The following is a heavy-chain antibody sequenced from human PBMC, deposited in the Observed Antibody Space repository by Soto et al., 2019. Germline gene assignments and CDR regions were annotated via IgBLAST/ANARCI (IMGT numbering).Heavy chain of an antibody. Sequence: PGGSLRLSCAASGFTFSSYWMSWVRQAPGKGLEWVASIKQDGSEKYYVDSVKGRFTISRDNAKNSLYLQMNSLRAEDTAVYYCARDVSLGYYYDSSGHENYFDYWGQGTLVTVSS. CDR3: ARDVSLGYYYDSSGHENYFDY. CDR2: IKQDGSEK. CDR1: GFTFSSYW. D-gene: IGHD3-22*01. J-gene: IGHJ4*02. V-gene: IGHV3-7*05.